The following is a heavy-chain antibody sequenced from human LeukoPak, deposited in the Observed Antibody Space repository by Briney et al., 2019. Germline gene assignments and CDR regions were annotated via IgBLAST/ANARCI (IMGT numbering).Heavy chain of an antibody. CDR2: MNPNSGNT. CDR1: GGTFSSYA. D-gene: IGHD6-13*01. V-gene: IGHV1-8*02. J-gene: IGHJ6*03. Sequence: ASVKVSCKASGGTFSSYAISWVRQATGQGLEWMGWMNPNSGNTGYAQKFQGRVTMTRNTSISTAYMELSSLRSEDTAVYYCARKIASSWYSQDYYYMDVWGKGTTVTISS. CDR3: ARKIASSWYSQDYYYMDV.